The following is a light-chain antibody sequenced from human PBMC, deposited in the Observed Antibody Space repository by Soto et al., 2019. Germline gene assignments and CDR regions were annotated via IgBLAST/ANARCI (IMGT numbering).Light chain of an antibody. V-gene: IGKV3D-20*02. CDR3: QQRSNWPLT. CDR1: QSVSSSY. Sequence: EIVITQSHGTLSVSPGGRGILSFRASQSVSSSYLAWYQQKPGQAPRILIYGASSRATGIPARFSGSGSGTDFTLTISSLEPEDFAVYYCQQRSNWPLTVGRGTKVDIK. CDR2: GAS. J-gene: IGKJ4*01.